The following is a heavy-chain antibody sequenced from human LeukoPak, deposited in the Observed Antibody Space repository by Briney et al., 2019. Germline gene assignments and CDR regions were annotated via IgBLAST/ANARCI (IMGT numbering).Heavy chain of an antibody. CDR1: GFTFSSYA. J-gene: IGHJ4*02. CDR3: AKSRSSSWSSNNY. V-gene: IGHV3-23*01. Sequence: PGGSLRLSCAASGFTFSSYAMSWVRQAPGKGLEWVSDISGSGGSTYYADSVKGQFTISRDNSKNTLYLQMNSLRAEDTAVYYCAKSRSSSWSSNNYWGQGTLVTVSS. D-gene: IGHD6-13*01. CDR2: ISGSGGST.